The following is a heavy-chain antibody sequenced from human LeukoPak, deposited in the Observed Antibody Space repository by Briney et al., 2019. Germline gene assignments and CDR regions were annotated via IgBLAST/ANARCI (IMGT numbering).Heavy chain of an antibody. CDR1: GFTFRSYW. Sequence: GGSLRLSCAASGFTFRSYWMHWVRQAPGKGLVCVSRINSDGSSTNYADSVKGRFTISRDNAKNTLFLQMNSLRAEDTAVYYCATPPTVTRNYWGQGTLVTVSS. D-gene: IGHD4-17*01. V-gene: IGHV3-74*01. CDR3: ATPPTVTRNY. CDR2: INSDGSST. J-gene: IGHJ4*02.